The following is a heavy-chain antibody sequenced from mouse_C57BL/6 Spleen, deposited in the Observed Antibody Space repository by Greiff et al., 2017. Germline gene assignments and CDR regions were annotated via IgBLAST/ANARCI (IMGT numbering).Heavy chain of an antibody. V-gene: IGHV8-12*01. D-gene: IGHD2-3*01. CDR2: IYWDDDK. CDR3: ARRRDGYYDDYAMDY. CDR1: GFSLSTSGMG. Sequence: QVTLKECGPGILQSSQTLSLTCSFSGFSLSTSGMGVSWIRQPSGKGLEWLAHIYWDDDKRYNPSLKSRLTISKDTSRNQVFLKITSVDTADTATYYCARRRDGYYDDYAMDYWGQGTSVTVSS. J-gene: IGHJ4*01.